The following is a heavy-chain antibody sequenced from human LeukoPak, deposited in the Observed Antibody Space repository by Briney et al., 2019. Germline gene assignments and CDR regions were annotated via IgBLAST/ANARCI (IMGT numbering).Heavy chain of an antibody. CDR2: IWYDGSDK. CDR1: GFPFSTYG. Sequence: GRSLRLSCAVSGFPFSTYGMHWVRQAPGKGLEWVGIIWYDGSDKYYGDSVKGRFTISRDNSKNTLYLQTNSLRAEDTAVYYCTILAVASDFDYWGRGTLVTVSS. D-gene: IGHD6-19*01. J-gene: IGHJ4*02. CDR3: TILAVASDFDY. V-gene: IGHV3-33*01.